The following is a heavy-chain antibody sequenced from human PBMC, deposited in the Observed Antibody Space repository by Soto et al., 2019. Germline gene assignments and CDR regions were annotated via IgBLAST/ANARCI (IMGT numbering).Heavy chain of an antibody. CDR2: IFHDGNT. CDR1: GASIGSGGW. V-gene: IGHV4-4*02. CDR3: ARHEGWTGPDQ. D-gene: IGHD2-8*02. J-gene: IGHJ5*02. Sequence: SETLSLTCAVSGASIGSGGWCSWVRQPPGKGLGWIAEIFHDGNTNYSPSLKSRVTISVDESQNQFSLNVYSVTAADTAVYYCARHEGWTGPDQWGQGTLVTVSS.